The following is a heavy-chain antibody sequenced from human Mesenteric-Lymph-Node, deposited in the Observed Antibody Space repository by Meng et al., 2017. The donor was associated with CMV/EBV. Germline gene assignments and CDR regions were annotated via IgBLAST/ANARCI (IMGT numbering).Heavy chain of an antibody. CDR1: GVSISSSHW. CDR3: ARHPVGP. D-gene: IGHD2-2*01. J-gene: IGHJ5*02. Sequence: GSLRLSCAVSGVSISSSHWWSWVRQPPGKGLEWIGEVFHSGSTNYNPSLESRVTISVDKSKNQFSMKLSSVTAADTAVYYCARHPVGPWGQGTLVTVSS. V-gene: IGHV4-4*02. CDR2: VFHSGST.